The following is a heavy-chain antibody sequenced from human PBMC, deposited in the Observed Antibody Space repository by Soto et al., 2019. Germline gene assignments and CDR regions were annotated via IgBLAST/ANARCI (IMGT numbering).Heavy chain of an antibody. Sequence: QVQLQESGPGLVKPSGTLSLTCVVSGSFISTTNWWNWVRQSPGKGLEWIGEVFHSGTTNYNPSLQSPITISIDKSTNQFSLRLNSVTAADSAVYYCARMGSGSWRGYLDLWGRGTLVTVSS. CDR3: ARMGSGSWRGYLDL. V-gene: IGHV4-4*02. CDR2: VFHSGTT. J-gene: IGHJ2*01. D-gene: IGHD6-13*01. CDR1: GSFISTTNW.